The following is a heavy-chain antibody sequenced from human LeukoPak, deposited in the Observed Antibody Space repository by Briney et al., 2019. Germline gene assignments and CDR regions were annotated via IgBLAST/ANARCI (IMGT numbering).Heavy chain of an antibody. CDR3: ARDDSVRGESWLFNP. CDR1: GYSFTSYG. Sequence: SVTVSCKASGYSFTSYGISWVRQAPGQGLEWMGGIIPIFGTANYAQKFQGRVTLTRDISTSTDYLELSSLRSDDTAVYYCARDDSVRGESWLFNPWGQGTLVTVSS. D-gene: IGHD3-22*01. J-gene: IGHJ5*02. V-gene: IGHV1-69*05. CDR2: IIPIFGTA.